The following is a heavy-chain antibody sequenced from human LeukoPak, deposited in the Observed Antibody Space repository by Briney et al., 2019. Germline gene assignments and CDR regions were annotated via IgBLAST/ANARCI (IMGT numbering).Heavy chain of an antibody. CDR3: AREAYSGYDAALDY. Sequence: GGSLRLSCAASGLSFRNYWMGWVRQAPGKGLEWVANIKHDGSEIYYVDSVEGRFTISRDTAKDSLYLQMNSLRVEDTAVYYCAREAYSGYDAALDYWGQGTLVTVSS. J-gene: IGHJ4*02. V-gene: IGHV3-7*01. CDR1: GLSFRNYW. CDR2: IKHDGSEI. D-gene: IGHD5-12*01.